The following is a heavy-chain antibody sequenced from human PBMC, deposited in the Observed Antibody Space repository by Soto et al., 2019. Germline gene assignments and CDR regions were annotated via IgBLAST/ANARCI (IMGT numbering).Heavy chain of an antibody. CDR3: AREWTGDTCPCLDV. J-gene: IGHJ6*02. V-gene: IGHV3-23*01. Sequence: EVQLLESGGGLVQPGGSLRLSCAAAGFTFSNYALTWVRQSPGKGLEWVSTFSGSGGSTYYADSVRGRFTISRDNSKNTLFLQRNSLRVEDTAIYYCAREWTGDTCPCLDVWGQGTTVSVSS. D-gene: IGHD5-12*01. CDR2: FSGSGGST. CDR1: GFTFSNYA.